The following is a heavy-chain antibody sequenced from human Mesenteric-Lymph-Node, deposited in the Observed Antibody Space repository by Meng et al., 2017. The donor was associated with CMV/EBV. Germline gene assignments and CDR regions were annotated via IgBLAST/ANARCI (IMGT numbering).Heavy chain of an antibody. CDR2: ISSTTSDT. D-gene: IGHD3-10*01. V-gene: IGHV3-21*01. J-gene: IGHJ3*02. Sequence: GESLKISCAASGFTFSSYSMNWVRQAPGKGLEWVSSISSTTSDTYYADSVKGRFTISRDNARNSLYLQMNSLRPEDTAVYYCARSELDAFDIWGQGTMVTVSS. CDR3: ARSELDAFDI. CDR1: GFTFSSYS.